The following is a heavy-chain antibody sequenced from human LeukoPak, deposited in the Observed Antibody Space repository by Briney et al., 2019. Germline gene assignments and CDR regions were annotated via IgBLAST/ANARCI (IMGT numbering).Heavy chain of an antibody. Sequence: GGSLRLSCAASGFTFREYSMSWVRQAPGKGLEWVSNIRSNGGNTYYTDSVKGRFTISRDNSKNTLYLEMNSLRAEDTAVYYCAKGGYTTWFDPWGQGTLVTVSS. D-gene: IGHD2-15*01. CDR3: AKGGYTTWFDP. J-gene: IGHJ5*02. CDR2: IRSNGGNT. V-gene: IGHV3-23*01. CDR1: GFTFREYS.